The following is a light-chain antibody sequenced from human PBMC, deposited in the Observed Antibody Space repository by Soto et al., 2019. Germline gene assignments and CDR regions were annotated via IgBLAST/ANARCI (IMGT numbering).Light chain of an antibody. CDR3: QQYNSYSRT. J-gene: IGKJ1*01. CDR2: GAS. Sequence: EIVMTQSPATLSVSPGERATLSCRASQSVSSNLAWYQQKPGQAPRLLIHGASTRATGIPARFSGSGSGTEFTLTISSLQPDDFATYYCQQYNSYSRTFGQGTKVDIK. CDR1: QSVSSN. V-gene: IGKV3-15*01.